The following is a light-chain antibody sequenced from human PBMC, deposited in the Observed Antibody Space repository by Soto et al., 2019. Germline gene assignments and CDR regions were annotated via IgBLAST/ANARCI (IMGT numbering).Light chain of an antibody. CDR3: QQYNNWQT. J-gene: IGKJ1*01. Sequence: EIVMTQSPATLSVSPGERATLSCRASQSVSSNLAWYQQKPGQAPRLLIYGATTRATGIPGRFSGSGSGTEFTLTISSLQSEDTAVYYGQQYNNWQTFDQGTKVEIK. CDR1: QSVSSN. CDR2: GAT. V-gene: IGKV3-15*01.